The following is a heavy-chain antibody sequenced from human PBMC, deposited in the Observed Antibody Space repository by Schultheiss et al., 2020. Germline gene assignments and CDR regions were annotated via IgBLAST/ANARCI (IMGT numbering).Heavy chain of an antibody. J-gene: IGHJ4*02. D-gene: IGHD5-18*01. CDR1: GGSFSGYY. CDR3: ASTDTAMISHY. Sequence: SQTLSLTCAVYGGSFSGYYWSWIRQPPGKGLEWIGFIYYSGSTYYNPSLKSRVTISVDTSENQFSLRLSSVSAADTAVYYCASTDTAMISHYWGRGTLVTVSS. CDR2: IYYSGST. V-gene: IGHV4-34*09.